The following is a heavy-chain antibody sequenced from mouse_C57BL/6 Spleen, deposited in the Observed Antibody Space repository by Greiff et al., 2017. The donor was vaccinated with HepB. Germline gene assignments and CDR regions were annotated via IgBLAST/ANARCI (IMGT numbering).Heavy chain of an antibody. D-gene: IGHD1-1*01. V-gene: IGHV1-85*01. CDR1: GYTFTSYD. J-gene: IGHJ2*01. Sequence: VQLQQSGPELVKPGASVKLSCKASGYTFTSYDINWVKQRPGQGLEWIGWIYPRDGSTKYNEKFKGKATLTVDTSSSTAYMELHSLSSEDSAVYFCARKGLLPRDYFDYWGQSTTLTVSS. CDR2: IYPRDGST. CDR3: ARKGLLPRDYFDY.